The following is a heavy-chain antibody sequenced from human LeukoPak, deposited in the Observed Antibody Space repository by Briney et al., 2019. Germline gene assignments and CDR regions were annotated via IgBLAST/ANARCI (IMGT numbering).Heavy chain of an antibody. J-gene: IGHJ6*02. CDR3: ARGGVVIAYGMDV. CDR1: GFTFRSHS. Sequence: PGGSLRLSCTASGFTFRSHSMNWVRQAPGKGLEWVSYISSGSSTIYYADSVKGRFTISRDNAKNSLFLQTNSLRDDDTAVYYCARGGVVIAYGMDVWGQGTTVTVSS. V-gene: IGHV3-48*02. D-gene: IGHD3-3*01. CDR2: ISSGSSTI.